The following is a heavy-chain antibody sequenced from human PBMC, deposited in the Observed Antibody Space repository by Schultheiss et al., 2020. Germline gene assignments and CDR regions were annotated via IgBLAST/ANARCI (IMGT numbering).Heavy chain of an antibody. CDR2: IRLSDNTT. CDR3: AKDLGGDTLLYYFDS. Sequence: GGSLRLSCAASGFTFSTFAISWVRQAPGRGLEWVSSIRLSDNTTYYADSVKGRFTMSRDKSKNRLYLQMNSLRADDTAVYFCAKDLGGDTLLYYFDSWGQGSLVTVSS. D-gene: IGHD4-17*01. J-gene: IGHJ4*02. CDR1: GFTFSTFA. V-gene: IGHV3-23*01.